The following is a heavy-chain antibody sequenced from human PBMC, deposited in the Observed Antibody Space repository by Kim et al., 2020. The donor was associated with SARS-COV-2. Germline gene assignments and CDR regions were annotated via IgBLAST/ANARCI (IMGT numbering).Heavy chain of an antibody. J-gene: IGHJ4*02. CDR2: INSDGSST. CDR3: ARSGSSSWYRY. CDR1: GFTFSSYW. Sequence: GGSLRLSCAASGFTFSSYWMHWVRQAPGKGLVWVSRINSDGSSTSYADSVKGRFTISRDNAKNTLYLQMNSLRAEDTAVYYCARSGSSSWYRYWGQGTLVTVSS. D-gene: IGHD6-13*01. V-gene: IGHV3-74*01.